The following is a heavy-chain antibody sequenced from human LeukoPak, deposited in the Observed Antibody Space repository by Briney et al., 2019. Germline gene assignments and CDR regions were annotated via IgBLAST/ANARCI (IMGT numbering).Heavy chain of an antibody. D-gene: IGHD6-19*01. CDR2: IYTSGST. Sequence: KPSETLSLTCTVSGGSISSYYWSWIRQPAGKGLEWIGRIYTSGSTNYNPSLKSRVTMSVDTSKNQFSLKLSSVTAADTAVYYCARDLGDSSGWYQAYNWFDPWGQGTLVTVSS. CDR1: GGSISSYY. J-gene: IGHJ5*02. CDR3: ARDLGDSSGWYQAYNWFDP. V-gene: IGHV4-4*07.